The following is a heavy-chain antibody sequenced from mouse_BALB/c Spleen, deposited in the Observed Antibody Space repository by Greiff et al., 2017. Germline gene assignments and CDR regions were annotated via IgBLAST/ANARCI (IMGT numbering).Heavy chain of an antibody. J-gene: IGHJ2*01. D-gene: IGHD2-10*02. V-gene: IGHV2-9*02. CDR2: IWAGGST. Sequence: QVQLKESGPGLVAPSQSLSITCTVSGFSLTSYGVHWVRQPPGKGLEWLGVIWAGGSTNYNSALMSRLSISKDNSKSQVFLKMNSLQTDDTAMYYCARDREYGNGVFDYWGQGTTLTVSS. CDR3: ARDREYGNGVFDY. CDR1: GFSLTSYG.